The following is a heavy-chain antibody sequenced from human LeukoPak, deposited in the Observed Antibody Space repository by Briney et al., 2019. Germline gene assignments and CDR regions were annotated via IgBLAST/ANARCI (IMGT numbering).Heavy chain of an antibody. CDR3: ARDQGYYYDSSAYYYGADS. CDR2: ISSSSSYI. Sequence: GGSLGLSCAASGFTFSTYSMNWVRQAPGKGLEWVSSISSSSSYIFYADSVKGRFTIFRDNAKNSLYLQMNSLRAEDTAVYYCARDQGYYYDSSAYYYGADSWGQGTLVTVSS. J-gene: IGHJ4*02. V-gene: IGHV3-21*01. D-gene: IGHD3-22*01. CDR1: GFTFSTYS.